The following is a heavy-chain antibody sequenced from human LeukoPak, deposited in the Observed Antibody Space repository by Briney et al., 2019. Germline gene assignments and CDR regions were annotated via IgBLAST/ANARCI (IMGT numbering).Heavy chain of an antibody. J-gene: IGHJ4*02. Sequence: GGSLRLSCAASGFTFNNYAMSWVRQAPGKGLEWVSAISDSAGDTYYAASVKGRFTISRDNSKKTLYLQMNSPRAEDTAIYYCAKRIQYSSSSAYFDYWGQGTLVTVSS. D-gene: IGHD6-6*01. CDR2: ISDSAGDT. V-gene: IGHV3-23*01. CDR3: AKRIQYSSSSAYFDY. CDR1: GFTFNNYA.